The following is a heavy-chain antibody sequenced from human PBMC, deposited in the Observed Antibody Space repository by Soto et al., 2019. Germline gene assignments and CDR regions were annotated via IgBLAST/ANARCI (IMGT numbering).Heavy chain of an antibody. CDR2: IWYDGSNK. D-gene: IGHD6-13*01. CDR3: AREGSRWAYSDY. V-gene: IGHV3-33*01. Sequence: GGSLRLSCAASGFTFSSYGMHWVRQAPGKGLEWVAVIWYDGSNKCYADSVKGRFTISRDNSKNTLYLQMNSLRAEDTAVYYCAREGSRWAYSDYWGQGTLVTVSS. CDR1: GFTFSSYG. J-gene: IGHJ4*02.